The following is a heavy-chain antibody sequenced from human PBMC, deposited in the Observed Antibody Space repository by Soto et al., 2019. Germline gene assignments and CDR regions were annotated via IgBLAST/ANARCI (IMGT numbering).Heavy chain of an antibody. D-gene: IGHD4-17*01. Sequence: SVKVSCKASGYTFSDYYIHWVRQAPGQGLEWMGWIIPIFGTANYAQKFQGRVTITADKSTSTAYMELSSLRSEDTAVYYCARAPGDYVVYNWFDPWGQGTLVTVSS. CDR2: IIPIFGTA. J-gene: IGHJ5*02. V-gene: IGHV1-69*06. CDR3: ARAPGDYVVYNWFDP. CDR1: GYTFSDYY.